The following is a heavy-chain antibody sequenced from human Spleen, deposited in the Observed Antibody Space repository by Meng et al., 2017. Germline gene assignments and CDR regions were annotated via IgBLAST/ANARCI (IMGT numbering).Heavy chain of an antibody. CDR3: ARGSTNVDWFDP. D-gene: IGHD2-2*01. V-gene: IGHV1-2*02. CDR1: GYTFTAYY. J-gene: IGHJ5*02. CDR2: INPNSGGT. Sequence: ASVKVSCKASGYTFTAYYIHWVRQAPGQGLEWMGWINPNSGGTNFAQKFQGRVTMTRDTSISTAHMELGRLRSGDTALYYCARGSTNVDWFDPWGQGTLVTVSS.